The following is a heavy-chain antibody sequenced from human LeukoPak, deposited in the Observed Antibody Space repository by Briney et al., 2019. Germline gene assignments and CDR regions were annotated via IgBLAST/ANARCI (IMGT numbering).Heavy chain of an antibody. D-gene: IGHD6-6*01. CDR1: GYTFTSYG. Sequence: ASVKVSCKASGYTFTSYGITWVRQAPGQGLEWMGWINPNSGGTNYAQKFQGRVTMTRDTSISTAYMELSRLRSDDTAVYYCARDKEQLADYWGQGTLVTVSS. CDR2: INPNSGGT. V-gene: IGHV1-2*02. CDR3: ARDKEQLADY. J-gene: IGHJ4*02.